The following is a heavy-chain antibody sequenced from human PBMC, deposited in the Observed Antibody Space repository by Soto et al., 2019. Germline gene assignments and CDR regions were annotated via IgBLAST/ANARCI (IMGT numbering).Heavy chain of an antibody. Sequence: QVQLQESCPGLVKPSETLSLTFTVSGGSISSYYWSWIRQPAGKGLEWIGRIYTSGSTNYNPSLKRRVTMSVDTSKNQFALKLSSVTAADTAVYYCARETGDYGDPGDAFDIWGQGTMVTVSS. CDR2: IYTSGST. V-gene: IGHV4-4*07. CDR1: GGSISSYY. CDR3: ARETGDYGDPGDAFDI. D-gene: IGHD4-17*01. J-gene: IGHJ3*02.